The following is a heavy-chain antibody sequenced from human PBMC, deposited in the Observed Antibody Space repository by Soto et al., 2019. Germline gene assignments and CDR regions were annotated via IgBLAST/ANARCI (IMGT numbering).Heavy chain of an antibody. CDR1: GFSFSSYS. V-gene: IGHV3-21*01. CDR2: ISSRSSHI. Sequence: GGSMRLGFSASGFSFSSYSMSWFRHAPGKALDXVSSISSRSSHINYADSVKGRFTISRDNAKNSLYLQMKSLRDEDTAVYYCARDSPTIVADYWGQGTLVTVSS. CDR3: ARDSPTIVADY. J-gene: IGHJ4*02. D-gene: IGHD3-22*01.